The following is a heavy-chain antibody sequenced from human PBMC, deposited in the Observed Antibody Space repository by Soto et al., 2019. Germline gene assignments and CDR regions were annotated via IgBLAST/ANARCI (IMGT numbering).Heavy chain of an antibody. Sequence: KPSETLSLTCTISGGSISVYYWSWIRQSPRQGLEWIGYVYDNGRPYYSPSLKSRVTISADTSKNQISLKLTPATAADTAVYYCARGVGSSPPRYWGRGTLVTVSS. V-gene: IGHV4-59*01. J-gene: IGHJ4*02. D-gene: IGHD3-9*01. CDR2: VYDNGRP. CDR1: GGSISVYY. CDR3: ARGVGSSPPRY.